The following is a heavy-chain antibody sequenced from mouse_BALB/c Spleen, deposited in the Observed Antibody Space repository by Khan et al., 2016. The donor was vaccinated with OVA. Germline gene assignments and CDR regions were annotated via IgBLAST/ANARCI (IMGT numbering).Heavy chain of an antibody. D-gene: IGHD2-12*01. CDR1: GFTFSSFG. CDR3: ARGYSGTMDY. J-gene: IGHJ4*01. CDR2: ISSGSTTI. Sequence: EVELVESGGGLVQPGGSRKLSCAASGFTFSSFGMHWVRQAPEKGLEWVAYISSGSTTIYYADTVKGRFTISRDNPKNTLFMQRTSLRSEETAMYYCARGYSGTMDYWGQGTSVTVSS. V-gene: IGHV5-17*02.